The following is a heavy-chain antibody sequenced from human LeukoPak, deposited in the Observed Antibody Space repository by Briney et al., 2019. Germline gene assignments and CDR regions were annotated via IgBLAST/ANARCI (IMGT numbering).Heavy chain of an antibody. CDR1: GVTVSINY. J-gene: IGHJ4*02. CDR3: ARTPRVGAAEFFFDY. Sequence: GSLRLSCAASGVTVSINYMSWVRQAPGKGLEWVSLIYSGGSTYYADSVKGRFTISRDNSKNTLYLQMNSLRAEDTAVYYCARTPRVGAAEFFFDYWGQGTLVTVSS. V-gene: IGHV3-53*01. CDR2: IYSGGST. D-gene: IGHD6-13*01.